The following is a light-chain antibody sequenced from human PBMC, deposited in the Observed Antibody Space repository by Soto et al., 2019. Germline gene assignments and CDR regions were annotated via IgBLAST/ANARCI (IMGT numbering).Light chain of an antibody. V-gene: IGLV1-44*01. CDR3: GTWDDSLNVVV. Sequence: QSVLTQPPSVSGAPGQGVTISCSGSTSNIGSNNVNWYQQLPGTAPKLLIYSNNMRPSGVPDRFSGSKSGTSATLAISGLQSEDEADYFCGTWDDSLNVVVFGGGTKLTVL. CDR2: SNN. J-gene: IGLJ2*01. CDR1: TSNIGSNN.